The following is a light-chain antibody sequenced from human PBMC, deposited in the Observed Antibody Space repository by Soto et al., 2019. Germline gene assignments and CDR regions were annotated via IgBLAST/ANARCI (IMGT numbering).Light chain of an antibody. CDR1: SSDVGDYKY. Sequence: QSVLTQPRSVSGSPGQSVTISCTGTSSDVGDYKYVSWYQRHPGKAPKLMIYDVSERPSGVPDRFSGSKSGNTASLTISGLQAEDEADYYCCSYAGSYTYVFGTGTKLTVL. V-gene: IGLV2-11*01. CDR2: DVS. J-gene: IGLJ1*01. CDR3: CSYAGSYTYV.